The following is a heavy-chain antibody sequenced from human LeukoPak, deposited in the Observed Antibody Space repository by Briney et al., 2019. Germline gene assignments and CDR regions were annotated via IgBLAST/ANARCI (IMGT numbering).Heavy chain of an antibody. CDR2: ISAYNGNT. CDR3: ARDLPYGCSSTTSYFHFDY. D-gene: IGHD2-2*01. V-gene: IGHV1-18*01. Sequence: ASVKVSRKASGYTFTSYGISWVRQAPGQGLEWMGWISAYNGNTNYAQKLQDRVTMTTDTSTTTAYMELRSLRSDDTAVYYCARDLPYGCSSTTSYFHFDYWGQGTLVTVSS. CDR1: GYTFTSYG. J-gene: IGHJ4*02.